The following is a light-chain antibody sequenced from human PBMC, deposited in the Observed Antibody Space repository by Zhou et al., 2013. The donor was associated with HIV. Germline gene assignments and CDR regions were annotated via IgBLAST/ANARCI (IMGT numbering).Light chain of an antibody. V-gene: IGKV3-15*01. Sequence: EIIMTQSPATLSVSPGERATLSCRASQSVGSNLAWYQQKPGQAPRLLIYGASTRATGIPARFSGSGSGTEFTLTISSLQSEDFAVYYCQQYNNWPPLTFGGGTKVE. CDR3: QQYNNWPPLT. CDR1: QSVGSN. CDR2: GAS. J-gene: IGKJ4*01.